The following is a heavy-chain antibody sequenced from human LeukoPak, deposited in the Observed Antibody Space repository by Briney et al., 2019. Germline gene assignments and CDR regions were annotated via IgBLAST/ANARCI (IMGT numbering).Heavy chain of an antibody. CDR1: GGTFSSYA. Sequence: SVKVSCKASGGTFSSYAISWVRQAPGQGLEWMGGIIPIFGTANYAQKFQGRVRITTDESTSTAYMELSSLRSEDTAVYYCASEWTSGSYGGYFDYWGQGTLVTVSS. CDR2: IIPIFGTA. V-gene: IGHV1-69*05. D-gene: IGHD1-26*01. CDR3: ASEWTSGSYGGYFDY. J-gene: IGHJ4*02.